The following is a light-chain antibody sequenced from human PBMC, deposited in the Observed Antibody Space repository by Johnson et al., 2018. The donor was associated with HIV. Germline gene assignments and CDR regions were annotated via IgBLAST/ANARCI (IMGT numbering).Light chain of an antibody. CDR3: GTWDISLSVGYV. J-gene: IGLJ1*01. CDR2: DHN. V-gene: IGLV1-51*01. CDR1: SSDIGNNY. Sequence: QSVLTQPPSVSAAPGQKVTISCSGSSSDIGNNYVSWYQQLPGTAPKLLIYDHNKRPSGIPARFSGSKSGTSATLGITGLQTGDEADYYCGTWDISLSVGYVFGTGTKVTVL.